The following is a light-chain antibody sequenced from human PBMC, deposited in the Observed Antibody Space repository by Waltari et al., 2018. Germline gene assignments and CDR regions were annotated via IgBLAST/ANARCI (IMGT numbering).Light chain of an antibody. CDR3: QQSYSSVT. V-gene: IGKV1-39*01. J-gene: IGKJ4*01. Sequence: DIQMTQSPSSLSAAVGDRVTITCRASQSLSSYLNWYQQKPGKAPKLLIYAASSLQSGVPSRFSGSGSGTDFPLTISSLQPEDFATYYCQQSYSSVTFGGGTKVEIK. CDR1: QSLSSY. CDR2: AAS.